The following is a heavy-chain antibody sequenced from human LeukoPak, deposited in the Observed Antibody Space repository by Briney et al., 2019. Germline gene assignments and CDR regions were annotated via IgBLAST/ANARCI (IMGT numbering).Heavy chain of an antibody. CDR2: INPSGGST. CDR1: GYTFTSYY. J-gene: IGHJ4*02. D-gene: IGHD3-22*01. CDR3: AREIYDSSGYSQTYFDY. Sequence: ASVKVSCKASGYTFTSYYMHWVRQAPGQGLEWMGIINPSGGSTSYAQKFQGRVTMTRDTSTSTVYMELSSLRSEDTAVYYCAREIYDSSGYSQTYFDYWGQGTLVTVSS. V-gene: IGHV1-46*01.